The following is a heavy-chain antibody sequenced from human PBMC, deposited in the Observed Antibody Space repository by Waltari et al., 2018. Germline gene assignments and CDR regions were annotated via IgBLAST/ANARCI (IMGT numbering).Heavy chain of an antibody. CDR1: GGSISSGGYS. D-gene: IGHD6-6*01. CDR3: ARSYSSSSEFGY. J-gene: IGHJ4*02. Sequence: QLQLQESGSGLVKPSQTLSLTCAVSGGSISSGGYSWSWIRQPPGKGLEWIGYICHRGSTYYNPSLKSRVTISVDRSKNQFSLKLGSVTAADTAVYYCARSYSSSSEFGYWGQGTLVTVSS. CDR2: ICHRGST. V-gene: IGHV4-30-2*01.